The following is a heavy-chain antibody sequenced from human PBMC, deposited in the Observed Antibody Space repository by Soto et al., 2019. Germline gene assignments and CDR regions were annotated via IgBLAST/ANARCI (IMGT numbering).Heavy chain of an antibody. CDR2: KYHSGST. V-gene: IGHV4-4*02. CDR3: ARVVGGYYYGMDV. D-gene: IGHD2-2*01. Sequence: QVQLQESGPGLVKPSGTLSLTCAVSGGSISSSNWWRWVRQPPGKGLEWIGEKYHSGSTNYKPSLMSRVTISVDKSKNQFSLKLSSVTAADTAVYYCARVVGGYYYGMDVWGQGTTVTVSS. J-gene: IGHJ6*02. CDR1: GGSISSSNW.